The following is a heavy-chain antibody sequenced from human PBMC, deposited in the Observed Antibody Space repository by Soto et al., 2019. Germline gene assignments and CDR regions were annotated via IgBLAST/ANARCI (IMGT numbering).Heavy chain of an antibody. CDR2: IYSGGST. CDR1: GFTVSSNY. V-gene: IGHV3-53*01. Sequence: GSLRLSCAASGFTVSSNYMSWVRQAPGKGLEWVSVIYSGGSTYCADSVKGRFTISRDNSKNTLYLQMNSLRAEDTAVYYCARGIAVASVSDSSAGMDVWGQGTTFTVSS. CDR3: ARGIAVASVSDSSAGMDV. D-gene: IGHD6-19*01. J-gene: IGHJ6*02.